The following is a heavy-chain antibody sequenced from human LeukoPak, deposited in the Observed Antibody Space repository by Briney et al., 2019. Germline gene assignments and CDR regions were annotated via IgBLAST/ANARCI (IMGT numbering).Heavy chain of an antibody. J-gene: IGHJ4*02. CDR2: IYSGGST. CDR3: ARVGSSGWFYFDY. D-gene: IGHD6-19*01. CDR1: GFTVSSNY. V-gene: IGHV3-53*04. Sequence: GGSLRLSCAASGFTVSSNYMSWVRQAPGKGLEWGSVIYSGGSTYYADSVKGRFTISRHNSKNPLYLQMNSLRAEDTAVYYCARVGSSGWFYFDYWGQGTLVTVSS.